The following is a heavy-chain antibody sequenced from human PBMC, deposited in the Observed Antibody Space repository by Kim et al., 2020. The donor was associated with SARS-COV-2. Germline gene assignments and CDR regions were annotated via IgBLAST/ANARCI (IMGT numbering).Heavy chain of an antibody. Sequence: GGSLRLSCAASGFNFDDYSMNWVRQAPGKGLEWVALISWDGGSAYYADSVKGRFTISRDNRKNSLYLQMNSLRTEDTALYYCAKLRGAGYTTSYYFDNWGQGTLVTVSS. CDR2: ISWDGGSA. CDR3: AKLRGAGYTTSYYFDN. D-gene: IGHD3-16*02. CDR1: GFNFDDYS. V-gene: IGHV3-43*01. J-gene: IGHJ4*02.